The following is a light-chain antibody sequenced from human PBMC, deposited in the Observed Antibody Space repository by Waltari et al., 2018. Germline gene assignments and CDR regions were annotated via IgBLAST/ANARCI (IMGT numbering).Light chain of an antibody. CDR2: CVF. J-gene: IGLJ2*01. Sequence: QSALTQPASVSGSPGQSISISCPVISSDVGGFNFVSWYQQHPGKAPKHMIYCVFNRPSRVSTRFSGSKSENAASLAISGLQAQDEAVYYCSSYTASPPHVVFGGGTKVTVL. CDR1: SSDVGGFNF. CDR3: SSYTASPPHVV. V-gene: IGLV2-14*03.